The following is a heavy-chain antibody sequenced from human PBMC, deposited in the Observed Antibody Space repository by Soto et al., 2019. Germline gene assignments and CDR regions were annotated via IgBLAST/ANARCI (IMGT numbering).Heavy chain of an antibody. CDR3: ARGVGEGYCSGGSCYTTGQYEY. Sequence: PSETLSLTCAVYGGSFSGYYWSWIRKPPGKGLEWIGEINHSGSTNYNPSLKSRVTISVDTSKNQFSLKLSSVTAADTAVYYCARGVGEGYCSGGSCYTTGQYEYWGQGTLVTVSS. V-gene: IGHV4-34*01. CDR2: INHSGST. D-gene: IGHD2-15*01. CDR1: GGSFSGYY. J-gene: IGHJ4*02.